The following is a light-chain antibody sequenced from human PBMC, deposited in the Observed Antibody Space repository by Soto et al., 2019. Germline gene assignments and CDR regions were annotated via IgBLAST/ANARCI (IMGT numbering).Light chain of an antibody. CDR1: QSVSSSY. V-gene: IGKV3-20*01. J-gene: IGKJ1*01. Sequence: EIVMTQSPDTVYVSPGERATLSCRASQSVSSSYLAWYQQKPGQAPRLLIYGASRRAIGIPDRFSGSGSGTDFTLTISRLEPEDLAVYYCQQYGSSPQTFGQGTKVDIK. CDR3: QQYGSSPQT. CDR2: GAS.